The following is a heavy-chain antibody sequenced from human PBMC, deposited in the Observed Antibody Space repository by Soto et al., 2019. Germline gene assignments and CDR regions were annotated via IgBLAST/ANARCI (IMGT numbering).Heavy chain of an antibody. CDR3: ARLGSGSYSFDY. J-gene: IGHJ4*02. V-gene: IGHV1-18*01. D-gene: IGHD1-26*01. CDR1: GYTFPSYA. Sequence: SVKVSCQDSGYTFPSYAISSLRQAPGQGLEWMGWISAYNGNTNYAQKLQGRVTMTTDTSTSTAYMELRSLRSDDTAVYYCARLGSGSYSFDYWGQGTLVTVSS. CDR2: ISAYNGNT.